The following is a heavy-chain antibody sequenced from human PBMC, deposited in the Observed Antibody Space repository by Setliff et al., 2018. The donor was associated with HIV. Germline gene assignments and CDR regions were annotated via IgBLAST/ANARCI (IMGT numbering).Heavy chain of an antibody. V-gene: IGHV4-59*08. CDR2: IYYSGNT. CDR3: ARSLVPSGYYYGRHAFDI. Sequence: KPSETLSLTCSVSGASIRGHYWSWIRQSPGKGLEWIGNIYYSGNTNYSPSFKSRVTISVDTSKNQFSLRVNSVTAADTAVYYCARSLVPSGYYYGRHAFDIWGQGTKVTVSS. CDR1: GASIRGHY. J-gene: IGHJ3*02. D-gene: IGHD3-22*01.